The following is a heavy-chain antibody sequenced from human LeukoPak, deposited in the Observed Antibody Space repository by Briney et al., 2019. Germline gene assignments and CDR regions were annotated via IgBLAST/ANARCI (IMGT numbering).Heavy chain of an antibody. V-gene: IGHV3-23*01. Sequence: PGGSLRLSCAASGFTFSSYAMSWVRQAPGKGLEWVSAISGSGGGTYYADSVKGRFTISRDNSKNTLYLQMNSLRAEDTAVYYCAKNPHYYDSSGYYYLSWFDPWGQGTLVTVSS. CDR2: ISGSGGGT. CDR3: AKNPHYYDSSGYYYLSWFDP. CDR1: GFTFSSYA. D-gene: IGHD3-22*01. J-gene: IGHJ5*02.